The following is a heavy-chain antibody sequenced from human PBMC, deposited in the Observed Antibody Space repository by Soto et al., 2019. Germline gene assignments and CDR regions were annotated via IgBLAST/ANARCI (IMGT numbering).Heavy chain of an antibody. J-gene: IGHJ4*02. CDR2: ISYDGSNK. V-gene: IGHV3-30-3*01. Sequence: PGGSLRLSCAASGFAFNTYSMYWVRQAPGRGLEWVAVISYDGSNKFYADSVKGRFTISRDNSKNTLYLEMNSLRGEDTAVYYCAKVSPMGYFFDFWGQGTLVTVSS. CDR1: GFAFNTYS. CDR3: AKVSPMGYFFDF.